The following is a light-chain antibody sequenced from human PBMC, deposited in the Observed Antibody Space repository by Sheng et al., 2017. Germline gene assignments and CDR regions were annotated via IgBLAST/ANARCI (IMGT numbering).Light chain of an antibody. CDR2: DDR. J-gene: IGLJ3*02. Sequence: SYVLTQPPSLSVAPGQTATITCGGNNIGGKSVHWYQQKPGQAPVVVIHDDRDRPSGISERISGSNSGNTATLTISRVEAGDEADYYCQVWVTGNEHVRVFGGGTKLTVL. CDR3: QVWVTGNEHVRV. V-gene: IGLV3-21*02. CDR1: NIGGKS.